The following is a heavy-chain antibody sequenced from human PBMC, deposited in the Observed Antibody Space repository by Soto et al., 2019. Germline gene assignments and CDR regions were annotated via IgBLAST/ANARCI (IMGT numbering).Heavy chain of an antibody. CDR1: GFTFSSYS. J-gene: IGHJ3*02. CDR2: ISSSSSYI. D-gene: IGHD2-2*01. V-gene: IGHV3-21*01. Sequence: GESLKISCAASGFTFSSYSMNWVRQAPGKGLEWVSSISSSSSYIYYADSVKGRFTISRDNAKNSLYLQMNSLRAEDTAVYYCARDLEVVPAAPSNDAFDIWGQGTMVTVSS. CDR3: ARDLEVVPAAPSNDAFDI.